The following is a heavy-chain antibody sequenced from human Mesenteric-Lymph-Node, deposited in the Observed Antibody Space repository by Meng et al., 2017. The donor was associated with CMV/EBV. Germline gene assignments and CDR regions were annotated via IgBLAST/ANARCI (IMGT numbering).Heavy chain of an antibody. CDR3: ARKGPYGMDV. J-gene: IGHJ6*02. V-gene: IGHV3-30*02. CDR2: IRYDGRNE. Sequence: GESLKISCAASRFTISTFGMHWVRQAPGKGLEWVAFIRYDGRNEYYADSVKGRFTIFRDNSKNTLYLQMNSLRAEDTAVYYCARKGPYGMDVWGQGTTVTVSS. CDR1: RFTISTFG.